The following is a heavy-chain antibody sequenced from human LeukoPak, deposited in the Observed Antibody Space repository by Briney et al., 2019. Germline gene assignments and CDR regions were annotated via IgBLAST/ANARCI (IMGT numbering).Heavy chain of an antibody. V-gene: IGHV4-34*01. CDR1: GGSFSGYY. Sequence: PSETLSLTCAVYGGSFSGYYWSWIRQPPGKGLEWIGEINHSGSTNYNPSLKSRVTISVDTFKNQFSLKLSSVTAADTAVYYCARTLIGSSWSGARLLVYWGQGTLVTVSS. CDR3: ARTLIGSSWSGARLLVY. J-gene: IGHJ4*02. CDR2: INHSGST. D-gene: IGHD6-13*01.